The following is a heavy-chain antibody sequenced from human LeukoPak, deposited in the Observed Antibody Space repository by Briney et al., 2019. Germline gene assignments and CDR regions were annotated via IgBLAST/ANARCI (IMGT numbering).Heavy chain of an antibody. CDR2: IIPILGIA. V-gene: IGHV1-69*04. CDR3: ARDVITGCSNSCRNWFDP. D-gene: IGHD2-2*01. CDR1: GGTFSSYA. J-gene: IGHJ5*02. Sequence: ASVKVSCKASGGTFSSYAISWVRQAPGQGLEWMGRIIPILGIANYAQKFQGRVTITADKSTSTAYMELSSLRSEDTAVYYCARDVITGCSNSCRNWFDPWGQGTLVTVSS.